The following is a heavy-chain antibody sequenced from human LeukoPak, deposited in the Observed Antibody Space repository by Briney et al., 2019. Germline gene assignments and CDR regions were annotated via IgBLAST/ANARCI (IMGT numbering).Heavy chain of an antibody. Sequence: PGGSLRLSCAASGFTVSSNYMSWVRQAPGKGLEWVSVIYSGGSTYYADSVKGRFTISRDNSKNTLYLQMNSVRVEDTAVYYCARFYSSSSLHGMDVWGQGTTVTVSS. D-gene: IGHD6-6*01. CDR3: ARFYSSSSLHGMDV. J-gene: IGHJ6*02. V-gene: IGHV3-53*01. CDR1: GFTVSSNY. CDR2: IYSGGST.